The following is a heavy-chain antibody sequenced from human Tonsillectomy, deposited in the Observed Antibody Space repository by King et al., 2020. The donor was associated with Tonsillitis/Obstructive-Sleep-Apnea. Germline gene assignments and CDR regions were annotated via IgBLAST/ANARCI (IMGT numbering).Heavy chain of an antibody. CDR2: NSGSGGIT. D-gene: IGHD2-2*02. Sequence: VQLVESGGGLVQPGGSLRLSCAASGFTFSSYAMSWVRQAPGKGLEWVSGNSGSGGITYYADSVKGRFTISRDNFKNTLYLQMNSLEAEETAVYYCATIPDIVVVPAAIGVFDIWGQGTMVTVSS. CDR3: ATIPDIVVVPAAIGVFDI. J-gene: IGHJ3*02. CDR1: GFTFSSYA. V-gene: IGHV3-23*04.